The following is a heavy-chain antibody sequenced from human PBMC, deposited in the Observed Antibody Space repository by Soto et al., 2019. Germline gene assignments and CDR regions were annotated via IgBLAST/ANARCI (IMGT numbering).Heavy chain of an antibody. J-gene: IGHJ4*02. CDR1: GDTFTTNS. V-gene: IGHV1-69*06. CDR2: IIPVVGTT. D-gene: IGHD2-8*01. CDR3: ARGLLYATTYFDY. Sequence: QVQLVQSGAEVKKPGSSVKVSCKASGDTFTTNSLNWVRQAPGQGLEWMGGIIPVVGTTKYAQKYQDRVTITGDNSTNTAYMELSSLRSEDTAVYYCARGLLYATTYFDYWGQGTSVTVSS.